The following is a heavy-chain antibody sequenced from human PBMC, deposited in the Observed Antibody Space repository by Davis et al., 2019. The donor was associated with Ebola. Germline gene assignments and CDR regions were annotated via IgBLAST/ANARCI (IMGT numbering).Heavy chain of an antibody. V-gene: IGHV3-7*01. D-gene: IGHD4-11*01. CDR3: AREDNIRTTVSDQYYYGMDV. Sequence: GGSLRLSCGASGFTSSNYCMTWVRQAPGKGLERVANIKQDGSDQYYVDSVKGRFTISRDNGKKSLYLQMKSLRAEDTAVYYCAREDNIRTTVSDQYYYGMDVWGQGTTVTVFS. CDR2: IKQDGSDQ. J-gene: IGHJ6*02. CDR1: GFTSSNYC.